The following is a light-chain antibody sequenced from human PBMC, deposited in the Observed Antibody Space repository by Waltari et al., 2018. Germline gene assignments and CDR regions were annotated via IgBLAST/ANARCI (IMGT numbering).Light chain of an antibody. J-gene: IGLJ3*02. CDR3: ATWDDSLSAWV. V-gene: IGLV1-47*01. CDR1: SPNIGSTY. CDR2: RNN. Sequence: QSVLTQPPSASGTPGQRVTVSCSGSSPNIGSTYVYWYQQLPGTAPRLLIYRNNQRPAGVPDRFSGSKSGTSDSLAISGLRSEDEADYYCATWDDSLSAWVFGGGTKLTVL.